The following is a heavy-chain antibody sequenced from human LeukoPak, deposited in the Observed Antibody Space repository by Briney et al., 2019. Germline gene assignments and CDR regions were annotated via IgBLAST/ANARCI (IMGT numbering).Heavy chain of an antibody. V-gene: IGHV1-3*01. J-gene: IGHJ6*02. CDR2: INAGNGNT. CDR1: GYTFTSYA. Sequence: ASVKVSCKASGYTFTSYAMHWVRQAPGQRLEWMGWINAGNGNTKYSQKFQGRVTMTRNTSISTAYMELSSLRSEDTAVYYCARTWPYSSSWYSTYYYGMDVWGQGTTVAVSS. D-gene: IGHD6-13*01. CDR3: ARTWPYSSSWYSTYYYGMDV.